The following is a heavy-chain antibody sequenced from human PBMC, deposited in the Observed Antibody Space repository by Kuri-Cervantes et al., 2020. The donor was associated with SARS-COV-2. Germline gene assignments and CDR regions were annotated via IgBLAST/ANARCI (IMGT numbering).Heavy chain of an antibody. J-gene: IGHJ3*02. Sequence: GSLRLSCTVSGGSISSYYWSWIRQPAGKGLEWIGRIYTSGSTNYNPSLKSRVTISVDTSKNQFSLKLSSVTAADTAVYYCARDLREDAFDIWGQGTMVTVSS. CDR3: ARDLREDAFDI. V-gene: IGHV4-4*07. CDR1: GGSISSYY. CDR2: IYTSGST.